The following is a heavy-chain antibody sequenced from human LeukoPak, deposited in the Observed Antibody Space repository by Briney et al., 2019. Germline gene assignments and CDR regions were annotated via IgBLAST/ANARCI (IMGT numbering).Heavy chain of an antibody. D-gene: IGHD1-26*01. CDR3: ARLVGGTTGATDY. Sequence: GGSLRLSCEASGFPFSSFAMSWVRQAPGKGLEWVSSVNGPGGSTWYADSVKGRFTISRDNSKDTVFLQMNSLTVDDTAVYYCARLVGGTTGATDYWGQGSLVSVS. CDR1: GFPFSSFA. V-gene: IGHV3-23*01. CDR2: VNGPGGST. J-gene: IGHJ4*02.